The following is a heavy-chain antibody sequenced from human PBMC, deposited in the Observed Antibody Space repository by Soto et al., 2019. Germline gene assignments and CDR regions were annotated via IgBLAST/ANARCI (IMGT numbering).Heavy chain of an antibody. CDR1: GGSISSGDYY. CDR3: ARVDEGYCSSTSCYGFDY. V-gene: IGHV4-30-4*01. Sequence: SETLSLTCTVSGGSISSGDYYWSWIRQPPGKGLEWIGYIYYSGSTYYNPSLKSRVTISVDTSKNQFSLKLSSVTAADTAVYYCARVDEGYCSSTSCYGFDYWGQGTPVTVSS. J-gene: IGHJ4*02. D-gene: IGHD2-2*01. CDR2: IYYSGST.